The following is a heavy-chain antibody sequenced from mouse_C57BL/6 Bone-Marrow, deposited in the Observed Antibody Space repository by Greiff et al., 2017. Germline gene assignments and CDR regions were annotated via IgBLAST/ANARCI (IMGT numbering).Heavy chain of an antibody. Sequence: QVQLQQPGAELVKPGASVKMSCKASGYTFTSYWITWVKQRPGQGLEWIGDIYPGSGSTNYNEKFKSKATLTVDTSSSTAYMQLSSLTSEDSAVYYCARKKAIGYGSRYYYAMDYWGQGTSVTVSS. V-gene: IGHV1-55*01. D-gene: IGHD1-1*01. CDR3: ARKKAIGYGSRYYYAMDY. J-gene: IGHJ4*01. CDR1: GYTFTSYW. CDR2: IYPGSGST.